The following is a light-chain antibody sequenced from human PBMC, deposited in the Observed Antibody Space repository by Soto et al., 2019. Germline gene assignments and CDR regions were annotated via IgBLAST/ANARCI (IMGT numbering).Light chain of an antibody. CDR3: QQYSSSPLT. Sequence: EIGFTQSPGTLSLSPGERATLSCRASQSVRSSHLAWYQQMPGQAPRLLIYGTSNRATGIPDRFSGSGSGTDFTLTISRLEPEDFAVYYCQQYSSSPLTFGGGTKV. CDR2: GTS. J-gene: IGKJ4*01. CDR1: QSVRSSH. V-gene: IGKV3-20*01.